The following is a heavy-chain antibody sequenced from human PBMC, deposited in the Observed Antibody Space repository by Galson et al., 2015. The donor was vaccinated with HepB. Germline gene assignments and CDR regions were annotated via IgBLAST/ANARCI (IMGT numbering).Heavy chain of an antibody. D-gene: IGHD3-10*01. V-gene: IGHV1-2*02. J-gene: IGHJ3*02. CDR2: INPNSGGT. Sequence: SVKVSCKASGYTFTGYYMHWVRQAPGQGLEWMGWINPNSGGTNYAQKFQGRVTMTRDTSISTAYMELSRLRSDDTAVYYCARSGSMVRGVAAFDIWGQGTMVTVSS. CDR3: ARSGSMVRGVAAFDI. CDR1: GYTFTGYY.